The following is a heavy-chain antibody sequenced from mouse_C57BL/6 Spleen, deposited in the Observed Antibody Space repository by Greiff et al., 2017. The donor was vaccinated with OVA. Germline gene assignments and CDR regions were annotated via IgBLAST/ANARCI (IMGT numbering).Heavy chain of an antibody. J-gene: IGHJ2*01. V-gene: IGHV5-4*01. CDR3: ARDRTTVVPDLYYFDY. D-gene: IGHD1-1*01. CDR1: GFTFSSYA. CDR2: ISDGGSYT. Sequence: EVQRVESGGGLVKPGGSLKLSCAASGFTFSSYAMSWVRQTPEKRLEWVATISDGGSYTYYPDNVKGRFTISRDNAKNNLYLQMSHLKSEDTAMYYCARDRTTVVPDLYYFDYWGQGTTLTVSS.